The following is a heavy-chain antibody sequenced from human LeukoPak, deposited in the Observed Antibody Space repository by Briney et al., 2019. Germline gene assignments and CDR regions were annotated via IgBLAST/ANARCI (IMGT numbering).Heavy chain of an antibody. J-gene: IGHJ5*02. CDR1: GYTFTSYA. CDR2: INAGNGNT. V-gene: IGHV1-3*01. D-gene: IGHD3-3*01. Sequence: GASVKVSCKASGYTFTSYAMHWVRQAPGQRLEWMGWINAGNGNTKYSQKFQGRVTITRDTSASTAYMELSSLRSEDTAVYYCARDTTYYDFWSGPTPYNWFDPWGQGTLVTVSS. CDR3: ARDTTYYDFWSGPTPYNWFDP.